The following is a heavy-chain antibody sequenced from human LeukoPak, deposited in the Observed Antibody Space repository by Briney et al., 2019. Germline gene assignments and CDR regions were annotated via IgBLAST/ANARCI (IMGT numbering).Heavy chain of an antibody. V-gene: IGHV1-69*13. D-gene: IGHD3-22*01. CDR2: IIPIFGTA. Sequence: SVKVSCKASGYTFTSYGISWVRQAPGQGLEWMGGIIPIFGTANYAQKFQGRVTITADESTSTAYMELSSLRSEDTAVYYCARAPDSSGYIWFDPWGQGTLVTVSS. J-gene: IGHJ5*02. CDR3: ARAPDSSGYIWFDP. CDR1: GYTFTSYG.